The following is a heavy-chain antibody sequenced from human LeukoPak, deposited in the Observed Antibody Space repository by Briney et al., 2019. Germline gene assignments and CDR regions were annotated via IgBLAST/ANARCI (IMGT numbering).Heavy chain of an antibody. Sequence: ASVKVSCKASGYTFTSYGITWVRQAPGQGLEWMGWISPYNGNTNYAQKVQGRVTMTTDTSTRTGYMEVRSLRSDDTAVYYCARDPAPDEYPDCDYGMDVWGQGTTVTVSS. V-gene: IGHV1-18*01. CDR3: ARDPAPDEYPDCDYGMDV. J-gene: IGHJ6*02. CDR1: GYTFTSYG. D-gene: IGHD2-21*02. CDR2: ISPYNGNT.